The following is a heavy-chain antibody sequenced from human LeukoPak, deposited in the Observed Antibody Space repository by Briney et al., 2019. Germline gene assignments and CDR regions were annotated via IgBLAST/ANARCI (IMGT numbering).Heavy chain of an antibody. CDR1: GGSISSYY. V-gene: IGHV4-39*01. Sequence: SETLSLTCTVSGGSISSYYWGWIRQPPGKGLEWIGSIYYSGSTYYNPSLKSRVTISVDTSKNQFSLKLSSVTAADTAVYYCARRSPSWYYFDYWGQGTLVTVSS. CDR3: ARRSPSWYYFDY. D-gene: IGHD2-8*02. J-gene: IGHJ4*02. CDR2: IYYSGST.